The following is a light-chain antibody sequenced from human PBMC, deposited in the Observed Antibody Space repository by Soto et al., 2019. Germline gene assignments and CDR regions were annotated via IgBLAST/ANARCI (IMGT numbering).Light chain of an antibody. CDR2: GAS. Sequence: EIVLTQSPGTLSLSPGERATLPCRASQSVSSTYLAWYQQKPGQPPRLLIYGASSRATGIPDRFSGSGSGTDFTLTITRLESEDFAVYYCQQYGSSPVTFGQGTRLDIK. CDR1: QSVSSTY. V-gene: IGKV3-20*01. CDR3: QQYGSSPVT. J-gene: IGKJ5*01.